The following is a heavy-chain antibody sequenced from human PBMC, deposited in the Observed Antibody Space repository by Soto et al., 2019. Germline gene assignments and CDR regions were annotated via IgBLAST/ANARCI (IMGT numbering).Heavy chain of an antibody. D-gene: IGHD6-13*01. V-gene: IGHV3-48*04. CDR3: VRDADKVPVGQHMVHGDH. J-gene: IGHJ4*02. Sequence: GGSLRLSCAASGFTFSSYSMNWVRQAPGKGLEWLSYIDSSSSPTNYADSVKGRFTISRDNAKNSLYLQMNSLRVEDTAVYYCVRDADKVPVGQHMVHGDHWGLGTLVTVSS. CDR2: IDSSSSPT. CDR1: GFTFSSYS.